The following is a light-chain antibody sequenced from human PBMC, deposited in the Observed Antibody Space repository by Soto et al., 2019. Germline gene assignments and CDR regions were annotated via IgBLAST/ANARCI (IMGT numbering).Light chain of an antibody. CDR3: QQYDNLPLT. CDR1: QDIENY. J-gene: IGKJ4*01. CDR2: DAS. Sequence: DIEMTQSPSSLSASVGDRVTITCQASQDIENYLNWYQQKSGKAPKLLIYDASDLETGVPSRFSGNGSGTDCTFTINRLQPEDIETYYCQQYDNLPLTFGGGTKVDIK. V-gene: IGKV1-33*01.